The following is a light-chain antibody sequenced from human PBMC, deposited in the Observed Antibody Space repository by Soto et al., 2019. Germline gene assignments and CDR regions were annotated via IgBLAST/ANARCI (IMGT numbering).Light chain of an antibody. CDR1: QTITTW. V-gene: IGKV1-5*01. Sequence: DIRVTQSPPTLSASLGDRVTITCRASQTITTWMAWYQQKPGKAPKLLVYDASTLQSGVATRLSGSGSGTEFTLIISGLQPEDSATYYCQQYTNTNTPWMFGQGTKVDIK. J-gene: IGKJ1*01. CDR3: QQYTNTNTPWM. CDR2: DAS.